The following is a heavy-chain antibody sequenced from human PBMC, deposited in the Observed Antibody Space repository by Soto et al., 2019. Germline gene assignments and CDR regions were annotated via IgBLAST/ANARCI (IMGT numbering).Heavy chain of an antibody. CDR1: AYIFTDYY. CDR3: ARGTFATSGNYFAGWFGP. V-gene: IGHV1-2*02. D-gene: IGHD3-22*01. J-gene: IGHJ5*02. CDR2: IIPNNGGT. Sequence: QVQLEQSGAEVKKPGASVKVSCKASAYIFTDYYIHWVRQAPGQGLEWMGWIIPNNGGTKYAQKFQDRVTMTRATSITTAYMDLSRLRSDDTAVYYCARGTFATSGNYFAGWFGPWGQGTLVTVSS.